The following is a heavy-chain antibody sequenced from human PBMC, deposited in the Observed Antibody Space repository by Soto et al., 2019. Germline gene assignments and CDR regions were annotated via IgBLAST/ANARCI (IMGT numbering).Heavy chain of an antibody. Sequence: GGSLRLSCAASGFTFSNYGMQWVRQAPGKGLEWVAVISYDGSNKYYGDSVKGRFTISRDNSKNTLYLQMNSLRAEDTAVYYCAKELSPYYYDSSGYYPPDAFDIWGQGTMVTVSS. V-gene: IGHV3-30*18. D-gene: IGHD3-22*01. J-gene: IGHJ3*02. CDR2: ISYDGSNK. CDR3: AKELSPYYYDSSGYYPPDAFDI. CDR1: GFTFSNYG.